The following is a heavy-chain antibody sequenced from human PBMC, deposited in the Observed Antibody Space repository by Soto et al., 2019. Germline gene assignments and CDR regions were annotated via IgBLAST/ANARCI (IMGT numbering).Heavy chain of an antibody. D-gene: IGHD3-3*01. CDR3: AGGIITIFGVVIIPPGMDV. CDR2: IIPIFGTA. J-gene: IGHJ6*02. V-gene: IGHV1-69*13. Sequence: ASVKVSCKASGGTFSSYAISWVRQAPGQGLEWMGGIIPIFGTANYAQKFQGRVTITADESTSTAYMELSSLRSEDTAVYYCAGGIITIFGVVIIPPGMDVWGQGTTVTVSS. CDR1: GGTFSSYA.